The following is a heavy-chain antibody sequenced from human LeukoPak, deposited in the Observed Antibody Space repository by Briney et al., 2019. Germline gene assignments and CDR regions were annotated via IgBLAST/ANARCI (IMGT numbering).Heavy chain of an antibody. D-gene: IGHD3-22*01. J-gene: IGHJ6*03. CDR3: ARVSYYDSGGYYAYYYYYYMDV. Sequence: PSETLSLTCTVSGGSISSYYWSWIRQPPGKGLEWIGYIYYSGSTNYNPSLKSRVTISVDTSKNQFSLKLSSVTAADTAVYYCARVSYYDSGGYYAYYYYYYMDVWGKGTTVTISS. CDR1: GGSISSYY. V-gene: IGHV4-59*01. CDR2: IYYSGST.